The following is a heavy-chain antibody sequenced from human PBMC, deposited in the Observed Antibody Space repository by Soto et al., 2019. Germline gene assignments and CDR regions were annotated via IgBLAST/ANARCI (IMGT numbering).Heavy chain of an antibody. CDR2: ISYDGSNK. V-gene: IGHV3-30*18. Sequence: RLSCAASGFTFSSYGMHWVRQAPGKGLEWVAVISYDGSNKYYADSVKGRFTTSRDNSKNTLYLQMNSLRAEDTAVYYCAKDGVPYYPKTYYFDYWGQGTLVTVSS. D-gene: IGHD3-10*01. CDR3: AKDGVPYYPKTYYFDY. J-gene: IGHJ4*02. CDR1: GFTFSSYG.